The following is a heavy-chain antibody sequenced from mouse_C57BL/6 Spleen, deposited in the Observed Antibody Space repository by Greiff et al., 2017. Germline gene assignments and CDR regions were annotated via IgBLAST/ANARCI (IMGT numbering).Heavy chain of an antibody. CDR1: GYSITSGYY. CDR3: ARAGNGYDWFAY. J-gene: IGHJ3*01. V-gene: IGHV3-6*01. D-gene: IGHD2-2*01. CDR2: ISYDGSN. Sequence: ESGPGLVKPSQSLSLTCSVTGYSITSGYYWNWIRQFPGNKLEWMGYISYDGSNNYNPSLKNRISITRDTSKNQFFLKLNSVTTEDTATYYCARAGNGYDWFAYWGQGTLVTVSA.